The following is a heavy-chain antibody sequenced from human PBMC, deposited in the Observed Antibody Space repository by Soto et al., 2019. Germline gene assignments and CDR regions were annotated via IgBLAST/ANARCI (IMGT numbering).Heavy chain of an antibody. D-gene: IGHD6-13*01. V-gene: IGHV4-38-2*02. Sequence: SETLSLTCTVYGVSFSDYYWGWIRQPPGKGLEWIGSIYHSGSTSYNPSLKSRVTISVDTSRNQFSLKLSSVTAADTAVYYCARDQYSSSYLVSVYWGQGALVTVSS. J-gene: IGHJ4*02. CDR1: GVSFSDYY. CDR2: IYHSGST. CDR3: ARDQYSSSYLVSVY.